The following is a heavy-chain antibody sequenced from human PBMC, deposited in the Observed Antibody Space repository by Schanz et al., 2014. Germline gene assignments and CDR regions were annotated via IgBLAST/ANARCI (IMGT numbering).Heavy chain of an antibody. J-gene: IGHJ4*02. V-gene: IGHV1-2*06. CDR1: GYTFTDNF. CDR3: ARDLRGRYYGSGSPDI. D-gene: IGHD3-10*01. Sequence: QVQLVQSGAAVKRPGASVKVSCKASGYTFTDNFLHWVRQAPGQGLEWLGRINPKGGDTKSAQKFQGRFTMTRDTSITTAYMELSSLTSDDTAVYYCARDLRGRYYGSGSPDIWGQGTLVTVSS. CDR2: INPKGGDT.